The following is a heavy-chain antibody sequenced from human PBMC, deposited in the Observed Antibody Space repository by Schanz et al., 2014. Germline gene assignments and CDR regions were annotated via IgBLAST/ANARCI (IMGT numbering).Heavy chain of an antibody. V-gene: IGHV3-23*01. Sequence: EVHLLDSGGGLVQPGGSLRLSCAASGFTFSSYAMSWVRQAPGKGLEWLSVISASGGNTYYADAVRGRFTISRDNSKTTVYLQMNSLRAEDTAVYYCAKDAENTAMITDYFDYWGQGTLVTVSS. J-gene: IGHJ4*02. D-gene: IGHD5-18*01. CDR2: ISASGGNT. CDR1: GFTFSSYA. CDR3: AKDAENTAMITDYFDY.